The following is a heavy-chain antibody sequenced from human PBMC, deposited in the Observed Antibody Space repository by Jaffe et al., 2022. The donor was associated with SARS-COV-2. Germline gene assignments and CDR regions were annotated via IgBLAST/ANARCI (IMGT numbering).Heavy chain of an antibody. V-gene: IGHV3-48*03. CDR2: ISSSGSTI. CDR1: GFTFSSYE. J-gene: IGHJ3*02. CDR3: ARDEPFYAFDI. Sequence: EVQLVESGGGLVQPGGSLRLSCAASGFTFSSYEMNWVRQAPGKGLEWVSYISSSGSTIYYADSVKGRFTISRDNAKNSLYLQMNSLRAEDTAVYYCARDEPFYAFDIWGQGTMVTVSS.